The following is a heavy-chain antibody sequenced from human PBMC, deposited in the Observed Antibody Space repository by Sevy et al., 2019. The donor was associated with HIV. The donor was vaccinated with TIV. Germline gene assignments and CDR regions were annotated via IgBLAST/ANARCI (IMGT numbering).Heavy chain of an antibody. V-gene: IGHV3-30*02. CDR3: AKDRKVLLVVYAIPFDVFDI. J-gene: IGHJ3*02. CDR1: GFTFSSHG. CDR2: IRYDGSNE. D-gene: IGHD2-8*02. Sequence: GGSLRLSCAASGFTFSSHGMHWVRQAPGKGLEWVAFIRYDGSNEYYGDSVKGRFTISRDNSKDTLYLQMNSLRPEDTAVYFCAKDRKVLLVVYAIPFDVFDIWGHGTMVTVSS.